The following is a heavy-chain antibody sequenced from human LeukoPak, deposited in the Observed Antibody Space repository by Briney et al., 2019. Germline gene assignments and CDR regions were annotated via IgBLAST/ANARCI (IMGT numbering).Heavy chain of an antibody. CDR3: ARVDTYYDILTGYYPLATFDI. J-gene: IGHJ3*02. D-gene: IGHD3-9*01. CDR1: GGSISSYY. CDR2: IYYSGST. V-gene: IGHV4-59*01. Sequence: PSETLSLTCTVSGGSISSYYWSWIRQPPGKGLEWSGYIYYSGSTNYNPSLKSRVTISVDTSKNQFSLKLSSVTAADTAVYYCARVDTYYDILTGYYPLATFDIWGQGTMVTVSS.